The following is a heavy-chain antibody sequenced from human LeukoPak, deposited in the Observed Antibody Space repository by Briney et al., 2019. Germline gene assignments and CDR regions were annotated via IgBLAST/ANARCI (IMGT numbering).Heavy chain of an antibody. CDR1: GYTFSSFF. J-gene: IGHJ4*02. Sequence: ASVKVPCKASGYTFSSFFMHWVRQAPGQGLEWMGVNNPSGGRTTYAQKFQGRVTMTRDTSTSTVYMELSSLRSEDTAVYYCSRELGGSYFDYWGQGTLVTVSS. CDR2: NNPSGGRT. V-gene: IGHV1-46*01. CDR3: SRELGGSYFDY. D-gene: IGHD1-26*01.